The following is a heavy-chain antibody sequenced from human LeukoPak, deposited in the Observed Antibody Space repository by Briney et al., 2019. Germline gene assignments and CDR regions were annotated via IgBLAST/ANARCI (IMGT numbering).Heavy chain of an antibody. V-gene: IGHV1-2*06. J-gene: IGHJ4*02. CDR2: INPNSGGT. D-gene: IGHD2-15*01. CDR1: GYTFTSYY. CDR3: AREGYCSGGSCYQH. Sequence: ASVKVSCKASGYTFTSYYMYWVRQAPGQGLEWMGRINPNSGGTNYAQKFQGRVTMTRDTSISTAYMELSRLRSDDTAVYYCAREGYCSGGSCYQHWGQGTLVTVSS.